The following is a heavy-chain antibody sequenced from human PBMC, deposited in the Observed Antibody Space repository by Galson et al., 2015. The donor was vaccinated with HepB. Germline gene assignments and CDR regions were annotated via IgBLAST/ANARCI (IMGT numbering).Heavy chain of an antibody. CDR3: ARDRLNFWSGYGWFDP. CDR2: IKQDGSEK. J-gene: IGHJ5*02. Sequence: SLRLSCAASGFTFSSYWMSWVRQAPGKGLEWVANIKQDGSEKYYVDSVKGRFAISRDNAKNSLYLQMNSLRAEDTAVYYCARDRLNFWSGYGWFDPWGQGTLVTVSS. CDR1: GFTFSSYW. V-gene: IGHV3-7*01. D-gene: IGHD3-3*01.